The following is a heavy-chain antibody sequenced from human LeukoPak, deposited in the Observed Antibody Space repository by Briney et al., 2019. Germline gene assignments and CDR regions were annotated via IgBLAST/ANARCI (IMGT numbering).Heavy chain of an antibody. D-gene: IGHD3-10*01. V-gene: IGHV4-34*01. CDR3: ASQRRFGESNFDY. J-gene: IGHJ4*02. CDR1: GGSFSGYY. CDR2: INHSGST. Sequence: SETLSLTCAVYGGSFSGYYWSWIRQPPGKGLEWIGEINHSGSTNYNPSLKSRVTISVDTSKNQFSLKLNSVTAADTAVYYCASQRRFGESNFDYWGLGTLVTVSS.